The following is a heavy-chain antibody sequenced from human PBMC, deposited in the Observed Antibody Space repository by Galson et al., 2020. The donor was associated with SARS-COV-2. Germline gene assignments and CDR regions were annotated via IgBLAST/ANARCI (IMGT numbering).Heavy chain of an antibody. CDR3: ARVVVAATTYYYYAMDV. V-gene: IGHV3-30*04. CDR1: GFTFSNCA. Sequence: TGGSLRLSCAASGFTFSNCAMHWVRQAPGKGLEWVAVISYDGTNIYYAESVKGRFTISRDNSKNTLYLQMNSLRSEDTSVYYCARVVVAATTYYYYAMDVWGQGTTVTVSS. J-gene: IGHJ6*02. D-gene: IGHD2-15*01. CDR2: ISYDGTNI.